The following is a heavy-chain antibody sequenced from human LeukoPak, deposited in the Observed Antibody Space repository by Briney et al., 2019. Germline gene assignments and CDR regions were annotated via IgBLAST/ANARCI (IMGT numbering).Heavy chain of an antibody. D-gene: IGHD1-26*01. CDR1: GFTFSTYG. Sequence: GGSLRLSCEASGFTFSTYGMSWVRQAPGKGLEWVSAISGSGGSTYYADSVKGRVTISRDNSENTLYLQVNSLRVEDTAVYYCAKDRLGAMMYFDFWGQGTLVTVSS. V-gene: IGHV3-23*01. J-gene: IGHJ4*02. CDR2: ISGSGGST. CDR3: AKDRLGAMMYFDF.